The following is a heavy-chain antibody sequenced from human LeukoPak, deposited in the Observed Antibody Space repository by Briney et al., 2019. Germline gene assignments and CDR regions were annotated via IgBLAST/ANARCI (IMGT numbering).Heavy chain of an antibody. V-gene: IGHV4-59*01. CDR1: GGSISSYY. J-gene: IGHJ4*02. Sequence: SETLSLTCTVSGGSISSYYWSWIRQPPGKRLEWIGYIYYSGSTNYNPSLTSRVTMSVDTSKNQFSLKLTSVTAADTAVYYCARVTGARLQVDSWGQGTLVTVSS. CDR2: IYYSGST. CDR3: ARVTGARLQVDS. D-gene: IGHD3-9*01.